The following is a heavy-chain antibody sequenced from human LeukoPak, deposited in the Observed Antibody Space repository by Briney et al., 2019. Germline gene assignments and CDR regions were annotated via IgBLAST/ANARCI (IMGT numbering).Heavy chain of an antibody. Sequence: PSETLSLTCTVSGGSISSYYWSWIRQPPGKGLEWIGYIYYSGSTNYNPSLKSRVTISVDTSKNQFSLKLSSVTAADTAVYYCARDGGYYYDSSGYFGYWGQGTLVTVSS. D-gene: IGHD3-22*01. CDR1: GGSISSYY. J-gene: IGHJ4*02. CDR3: ARDGGYYYDSSGYFGY. CDR2: IYYSGST. V-gene: IGHV4-59*01.